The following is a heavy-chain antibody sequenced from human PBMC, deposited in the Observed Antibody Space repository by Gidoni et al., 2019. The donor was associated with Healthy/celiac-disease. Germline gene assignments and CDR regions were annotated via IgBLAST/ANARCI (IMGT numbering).Heavy chain of an antibody. CDR3: AKTLVGASLFDY. CDR1: GFTFSSYA. Sequence: EVQLLESGGGLVPPGGSLRLSCAASGFTFSSYAMSWVRQAPGKGREWVSAISGSGGSTYYADSVKGRFTISRDNSKNTLYLQMNSLRAEDTAVYYCAKTLVGASLFDYWGQGTLVTVSS. V-gene: IGHV3-23*01. CDR2: ISGSGGST. J-gene: IGHJ4*02. D-gene: IGHD1-26*01.